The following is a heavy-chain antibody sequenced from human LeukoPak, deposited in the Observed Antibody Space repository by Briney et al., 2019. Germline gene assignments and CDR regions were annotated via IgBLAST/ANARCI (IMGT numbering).Heavy chain of an antibody. CDR2: INWNGGDT. CDR3: ARDYYDSSDYYPGWFDP. CDR1: GFSFDDYG. D-gene: IGHD3-22*01. J-gene: IGHJ5*02. V-gene: IGHV3-20*01. Sequence: GGSLRLSCAASGFSFDDYGMSWVRQAPGKGLEWVSHINWNGGDTTYADSVKGRFTISRDNAKSSLYLQMNSLRAEDTALYHRARDYYDSSDYYPGWFDPWGQGTLVTVSS.